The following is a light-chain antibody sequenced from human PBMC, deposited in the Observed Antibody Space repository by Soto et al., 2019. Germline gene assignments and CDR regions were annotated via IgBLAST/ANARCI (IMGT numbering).Light chain of an antibody. J-gene: IGKJ2*01. CDR1: QSVTNK. Sequence: ELVMTQSPATMSVSPGERSALSGWGSQSVTNKLAWYQQRPGQAPRLLIYDASYRATGIPDRFTGSGSGTDFTLTISRLEPEDFAVYFCQLYVSSPMYTFGQGNKVDIK. CDR3: QLYVSSPMYT. CDR2: DAS. V-gene: IGKV3-20*01.